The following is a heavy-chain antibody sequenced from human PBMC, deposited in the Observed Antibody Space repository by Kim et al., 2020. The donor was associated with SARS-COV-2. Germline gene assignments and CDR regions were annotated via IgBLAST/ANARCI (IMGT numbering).Heavy chain of an antibody. D-gene: IGHD3-10*01. CDR3: AKDGFEYGSGSLLDY. J-gene: IGHJ4*02. Sequence: DAVKGRFTSSRDNSKNTLYLQMNILRAEDTAVYYCAKDGFEYGSGSLLDYWGQGTLVTVSS. V-gene: IGHV3-23*01.